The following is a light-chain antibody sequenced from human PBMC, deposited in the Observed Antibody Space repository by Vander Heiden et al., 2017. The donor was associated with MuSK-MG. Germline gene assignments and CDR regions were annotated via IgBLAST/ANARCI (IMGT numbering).Light chain of an antibody. Sequence: EIVLTQSPGTLSLSPGERVTLSCRASQSVSSTYLAWYQQKPGQAPRLLIYGASSRATGIPDRFSDSGSGTDFTLTISRLEPEDFAVYYCHQDVNSPRTFGQGTKVEIK. V-gene: IGKV3-20*01. CDR2: GAS. CDR3: HQDVNSPRT. J-gene: IGKJ1*01. CDR1: QSVSSTY.